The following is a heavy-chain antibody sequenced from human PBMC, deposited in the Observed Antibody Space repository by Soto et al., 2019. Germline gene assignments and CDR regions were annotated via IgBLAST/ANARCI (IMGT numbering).Heavy chain of an antibody. D-gene: IGHD2-2*01. CDR1: SGSISSHYW. CDR2: IYHTGSA. V-gene: IGHV4-4*02. Sequence: QVQLQGSGPGLVTPSGTLSLTCAVSSGSISSHYWWSWVRQSPGKGLEWIGEIYHTGSANSNPSLHSRVTISVDKSKNQFSLNLSSVTAADTAIYYCVTCSCIRCQSAFDIWGQGTMVTVSS. CDR3: VTCSCIRCQSAFDI. J-gene: IGHJ3*02.